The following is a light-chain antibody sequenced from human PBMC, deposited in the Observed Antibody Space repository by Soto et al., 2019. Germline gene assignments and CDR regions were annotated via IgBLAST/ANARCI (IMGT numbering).Light chain of an antibody. Sequence: EIVLTQSPGTLSLSPGERATLSCRASQSVSSNYLAWYQQKRGQAPRLLIYGASSRDTGIPTRFSGSGSGTDFTLTISRLAPEDFAVYYCQQYDTSPRTFGQGTKVEI. V-gene: IGKV3-20*01. CDR3: QQYDTSPRT. J-gene: IGKJ1*01. CDR1: QSVSSNY. CDR2: GAS.